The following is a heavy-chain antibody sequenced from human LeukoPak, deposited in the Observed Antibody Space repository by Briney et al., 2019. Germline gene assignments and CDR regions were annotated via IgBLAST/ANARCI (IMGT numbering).Heavy chain of an antibody. D-gene: IGHD6-19*01. CDR2: ISWNSGSI. Sequence: GGSLRLSCAASGFTFDDYAMHWVRQAPGKGLEWVSGISWNSGSIGYADSVKGRFTISRDNAKNSLYLQMNSLRAEDTALYYCAKDMEWLVQGYNYNMDVWGQGTTVTVSS. CDR3: AKDMEWLVQGYNYNMDV. CDR1: GFTFDDYA. J-gene: IGHJ6*02. V-gene: IGHV3-9*01.